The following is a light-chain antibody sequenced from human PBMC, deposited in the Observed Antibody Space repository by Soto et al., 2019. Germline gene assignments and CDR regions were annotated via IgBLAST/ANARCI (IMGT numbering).Light chain of an antibody. J-gene: IGKJ5*01. V-gene: IGKV3-11*01. CDR1: QSVSSY. CDR2: DAS. CDR3: QQRSNWPIT. Sequence: IVLTQSTATVSLSPGDRATLSCRASQSVSSYFAWYQQKPGQAPRLLIYDASNRATGIPARFSGSGSGTDFTLTISSLEPEDFAVYYCQQRSNWPITFGQGTRLEIK.